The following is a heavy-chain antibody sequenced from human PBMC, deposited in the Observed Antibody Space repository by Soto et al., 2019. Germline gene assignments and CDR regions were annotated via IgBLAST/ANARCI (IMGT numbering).Heavy chain of an antibody. CDR2: ISGSGGRT. J-gene: IGHJ4*02. D-gene: IGHD6-13*01. V-gene: IGHV3-23*01. CDR1: EFTFSSYA. CDR3: AKTLLSTSWYGLHDY. Sequence: GGSLRLSCAASEFTFSSYAMSWARQAPNKGLEWVSTISGSGGRTYYADSAKGRFTISRDNSRNTLHLQMNSLRVEDTAVYYCAKTLLSTSWYGLHDYVSQGTLVTVSS.